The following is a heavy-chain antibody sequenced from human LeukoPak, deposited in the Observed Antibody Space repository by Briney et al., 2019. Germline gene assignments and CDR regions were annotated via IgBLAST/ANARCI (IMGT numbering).Heavy chain of an antibody. V-gene: IGHV1-18*01. J-gene: IGHJ4*02. D-gene: IGHD3-22*01. CDR3: ARVTYYYDSSGYYYVDY. CDR1: GYTFTSCG. Sequence: ASLKVSSEASGYTFTSCGISWVRQAPGQGLERMGWVTAYNGNTNYAQKLQGRVTMTTDTSTSTAYMELRSLRSDDTAVYYCARVTYYYDSSGYYYVDYWGQGTLVTVSS. CDR2: VTAYNGNT.